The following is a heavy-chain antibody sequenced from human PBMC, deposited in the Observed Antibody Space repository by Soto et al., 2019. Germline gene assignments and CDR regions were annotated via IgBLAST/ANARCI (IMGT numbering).Heavy chain of an antibody. CDR1: GYTFTNYG. CDR2: ISAYNGNT. Sequence: QVHLVQSGAEVKQPGASVKVSCKASGYTFTNYGISWVRQAPGQGLEWMGWISAYNGNTNYVQKLQGRVSMTPDTSTSTNYMELRTLRSDDTAVYYCGRAGGDFPRAVDYWGQGTLVTVSS. CDR3: GRAGGDFPRAVDY. V-gene: IGHV1-18*01. D-gene: IGHD4-17*01. J-gene: IGHJ4*02.